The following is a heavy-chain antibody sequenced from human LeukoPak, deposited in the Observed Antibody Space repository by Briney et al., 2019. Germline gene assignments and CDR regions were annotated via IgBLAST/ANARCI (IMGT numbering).Heavy chain of an antibody. Sequence: GGSLRLSCAASGFTFSSYNMNWVRQAPGKGLEWVSSITSSSSHIYYADSVKGRFTISRDNARNSLYLQMNSLRAEDTAVYYCASRSYGDYVAHDYWGQGTLVTVSS. CDR1: GFTFSSYN. CDR2: ITSSSSHI. J-gene: IGHJ4*02. D-gene: IGHD4-17*01. CDR3: ASRSYGDYVAHDY. V-gene: IGHV3-21*01.